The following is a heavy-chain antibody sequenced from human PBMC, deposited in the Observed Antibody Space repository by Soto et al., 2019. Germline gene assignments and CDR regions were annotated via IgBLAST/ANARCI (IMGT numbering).Heavy chain of an antibody. J-gene: IGHJ6*01. V-gene: IGHV3-48*02. Sequence: KGQEWISYIRSSSSTIYYADSVKGRVTISRDNAKNSLYLQMNSLRDEDTAVYYCAIVGHGDFLLDYYYG. CDR2: IRSSSSTI. CDR3: AIVGHGDFLLDYYYG. D-gene: IGHD4-17*01.